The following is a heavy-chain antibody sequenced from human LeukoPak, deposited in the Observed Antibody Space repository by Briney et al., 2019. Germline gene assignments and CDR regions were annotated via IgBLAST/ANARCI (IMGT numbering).Heavy chain of an antibody. CDR3: ALSDYGGNSYYYYYYMDV. Sequence: GGSLRLSCAASGITFSSYWMHWVRQAPGKGLVWVSRINSDGSSTSYADSVKGRFTISRDNAKNTLYLQMNSLRAEDTAVYYCALSDYGGNSYYYYYYMDVWGKGTTVTISS. D-gene: IGHD4-23*01. CDR1: GITFSSYW. V-gene: IGHV3-74*01. CDR2: INSDGSST. J-gene: IGHJ6*03.